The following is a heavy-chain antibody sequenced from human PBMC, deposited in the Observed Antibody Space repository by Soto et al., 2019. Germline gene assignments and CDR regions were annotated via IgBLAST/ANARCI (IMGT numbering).Heavy chain of an antibody. CDR1: GFTFGSHD. CDR3: TKGTWLDN. CDR2: ISVSDPGT. J-gene: IGHJ3*01. Sequence: EVQLLESGGGLVQPGGSLRLSCAASGFTFGSHDMSWVRQAPGKVVEWVSSISVSDPGTYYADSVKGRFTLSRDISKNTLFLQMDSLRAEDTALYYCTKGTWLDNWGQGTMVTVSS. V-gene: IGHV3-23*01. D-gene: IGHD6-19*01.